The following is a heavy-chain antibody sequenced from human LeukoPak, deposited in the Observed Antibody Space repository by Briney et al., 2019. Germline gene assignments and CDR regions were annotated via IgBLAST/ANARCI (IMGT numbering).Heavy chain of an antibody. CDR3: AKSAYDSRGYYFAN. V-gene: IGHV3-23*01. CDR2: TTGSGSST. D-gene: IGHD3-22*01. Sequence: GGSLRLPCAASGFTFSNCAMSWVRQAPGKGLEWVSTTTGSGSSTYYADAVKGRFTISRDNSRNTPYLQMNSLRAEDTAVYYCAKSAYDSRGYYFANWGQGSLVTVSS. CDR1: GFTFSNCA. J-gene: IGHJ4*02.